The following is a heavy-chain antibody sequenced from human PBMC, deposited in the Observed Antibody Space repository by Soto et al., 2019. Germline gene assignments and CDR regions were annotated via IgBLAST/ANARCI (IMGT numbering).Heavy chain of an antibody. J-gene: IGHJ5*02. CDR2: MSGSGDNT. CDR1: GFTFSSHA. V-gene: IGHV3-23*01. D-gene: IGHD4-4*01. CDR3: EKGSYNNYNWFDP. Sequence: EVQLLESGGGLVQPGGSLRLSCAASGFTFSSHAMSWVRQAPGKGLEWVSSMSGSGDNTYHADSVKGRFTVSRDNSKNTLYLQMNSLRVEDTAVYYCEKGSYNNYNWFDPWGQGTLVTVSS.